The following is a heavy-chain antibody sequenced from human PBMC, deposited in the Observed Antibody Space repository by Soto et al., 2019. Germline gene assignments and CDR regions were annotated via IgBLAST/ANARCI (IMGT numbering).Heavy chain of an antibody. Sequence: GGSLRLSCAASGFTFSDYYMSWIRQAPGKGLEWVSYISSSSSYTNYADSVKGRFTISRDNAKNSLYLQMNSLRAEDTAVYYCARDKKYCSGGSCYDDDAFDIWGQGTMVTVSS. CDR2: ISSSSSYT. J-gene: IGHJ3*02. D-gene: IGHD2-15*01. CDR3: ARDKKYCSGGSCYDDDAFDI. CDR1: GFTFSDYY. V-gene: IGHV3-11*06.